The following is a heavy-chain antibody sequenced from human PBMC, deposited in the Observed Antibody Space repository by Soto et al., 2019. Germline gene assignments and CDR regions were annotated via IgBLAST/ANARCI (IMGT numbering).Heavy chain of an antibody. Sequence: GGSLRLSCAASGFTFDDYGMSWVRQAPGKGLEWVSGINWNGGSTGYADSVKGRFTISRDNAKNSLYLQMNSLRAEDTALYHCARSYGDYRFDYWGQGTLVTVSS. D-gene: IGHD4-17*01. V-gene: IGHV3-20*01. J-gene: IGHJ4*02. CDR2: INWNGGST. CDR1: GFTFDDYG. CDR3: ARSYGDYRFDY.